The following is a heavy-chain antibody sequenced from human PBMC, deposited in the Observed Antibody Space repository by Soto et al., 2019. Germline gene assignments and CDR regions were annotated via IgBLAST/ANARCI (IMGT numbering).Heavy chain of an antibody. CDR1: GGSISSGGYY. V-gene: IGHV4-31*03. D-gene: IGHD4-4*01. Sequence: QVQLQESGPGLVKPSQTLSLTCTVSGGSISSGGYYWSWIRQHPGKGLEWIGYIYYSGSTYYNPSLKSRVNISVDTSKNQFYLKLSSVTAADTAVYYCARGPDDYSNRMAYWGQGTLVTVSS. CDR3: ARGPDDYSNRMAY. CDR2: IYYSGST. J-gene: IGHJ1*01.